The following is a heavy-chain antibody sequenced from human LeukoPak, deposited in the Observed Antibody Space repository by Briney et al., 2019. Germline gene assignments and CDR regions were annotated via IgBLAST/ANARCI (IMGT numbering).Heavy chain of an antibody. Sequence: GGSLRLSCAASGFTFSDYYMSWIRQAPGKGLEWVSYISSSGSTIYYADSVKGRFTISRDNAKNSLYLQMNSLRAEDTAVYYCAREETPFFDAFDIWGQGTMVTVSS. V-gene: IGHV3-11*01. J-gene: IGHJ3*02. CDR3: AREETPFFDAFDI. D-gene: IGHD3-3*01. CDR2: ISSSGSTI. CDR1: GFTFSDYY.